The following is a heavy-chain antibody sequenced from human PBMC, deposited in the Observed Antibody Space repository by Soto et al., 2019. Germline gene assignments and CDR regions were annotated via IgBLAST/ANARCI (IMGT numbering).Heavy chain of an antibody. CDR1: GGSFSGYY. J-gene: IGHJ4*02. CDR2: INHSGST. Sequence: SETLSLTCAVYGGSFSGYYWSWIRQPPGKGLEWIGEINHSGSTNYNPSLKSRVTISVTTSKNQFSLKLSSVTAADTAVYYCARVERVLVVVPAAAYYFDYWGQGTLVTVSS. D-gene: IGHD2-2*01. V-gene: IGHV4-34*01. CDR3: ARVERVLVVVPAAAYYFDY.